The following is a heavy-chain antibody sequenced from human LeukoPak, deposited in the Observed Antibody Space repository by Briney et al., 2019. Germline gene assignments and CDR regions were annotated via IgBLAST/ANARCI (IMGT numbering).Heavy chain of an antibody. J-gene: IGHJ4*02. CDR1: GYTFSTYP. Sequence: ASVKASCKPSGYTFSTYPMNWVGQSPRQLLECMGWINTNAGSPTYAQGVTRPFVFSLDTSVSTAFLQITSLKAADTALYYCVSGIATTGYFTYWGQGTLVTVPS. D-gene: IGHD3-9*01. CDR3: VSGIATTGYFTY. V-gene: IGHV7-4-1*02. CDR2: INTNAGSP.